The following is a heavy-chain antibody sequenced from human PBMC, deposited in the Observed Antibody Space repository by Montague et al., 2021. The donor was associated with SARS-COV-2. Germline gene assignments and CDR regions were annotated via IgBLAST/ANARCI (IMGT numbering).Heavy chain of an antibody. D-gene: IGHD3-9*01. J-gene: IGHJ3*02. Sequence: SETLSLTCTVSGGSISSSSYYWGWIRQPPGKGLEWIGSIYYSGSTYYSPSLKSRVTISVDTSKSQFSLKLSSVTAADTAVYYCATYYDILTGYYIDAFDIWGQGTMVTVSS. V-gene: IGHV4-39*01. CDR1: GGSISSSSYY. CDR2: IYYSGST. CDR3: ATYYDILTGYYIDAFDI.